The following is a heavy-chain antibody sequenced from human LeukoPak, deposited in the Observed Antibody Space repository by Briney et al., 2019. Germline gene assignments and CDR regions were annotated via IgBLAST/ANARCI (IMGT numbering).Heavy chain of an antibody. Sequence: ASVKVSCKASGYTFTSYGITWVRQAPGQGLEWMGWISAYNGNTNYAQKLQGRVTMTTDTSTSTAYMELRSLRSDDTAVYYCARDSYYDILTGYYNPSYNWFDPWGQGTLVTVSS. J-gene: IGHJ5*02. CDR1: GYTFTSYG. V-gene: IGHV1-18*01. CDR3: ARDSYYDILTGYYNPSYNWFDP. CDR2: ISAYNGNT. D-gene: IGHD3-9*01.